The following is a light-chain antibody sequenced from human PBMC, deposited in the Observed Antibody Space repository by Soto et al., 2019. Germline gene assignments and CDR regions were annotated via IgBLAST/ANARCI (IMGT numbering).Light chain of an antibody. V-gene: IGLV2-14*01. CDR3: SSYTSSSVL. Sequence: QSALTQPASVSGSPGQSITISCTGTSSDVGDYNYVSWYQQHPGRAPKLVMYDVTTRPSGVSIRFSGSKSGNTASLTISGLQAEDEADYYCSSYTSSSVLFGGGTKLTVL. J-gene: IGLJ2*01. CDR1: SSDVGDYNY. CDR2: DVT.